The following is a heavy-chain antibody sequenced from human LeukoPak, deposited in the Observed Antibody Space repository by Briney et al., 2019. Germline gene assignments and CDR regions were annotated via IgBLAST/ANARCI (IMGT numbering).Heavy chain of an antibody. Sequence: PGGSLRLSCAASGFTFSSYAMSWVRQGPGKGLEWVSIISESGGSTDYADSVKGRFTISRDNAKNTLYLQMNSLRADDTAVYYCARGRVSGGYYLDYWGQGTLVTVSS. D-gene: IGHD3-22*01. J-gene: IGHJ4*02. CDR2: ISESGGST. V-gene: IGHV3-23*01. CDR3: ARGRVSGGYYLDY. CDR1: GFTFSSYA.